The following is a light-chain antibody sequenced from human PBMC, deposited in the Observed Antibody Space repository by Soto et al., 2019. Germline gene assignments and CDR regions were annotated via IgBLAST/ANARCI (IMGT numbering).Light chain of an antibody. CDR1: QTISIVH. J-gene: IGKJ1*01. CDR2: GAS. V-gene: IGKV3-20*01. Sequence: EIVLTQSPGTLTLSPGERATLSCRASQTISIVHLAWYQQKPGQAPRLLMYGASNRATGVPDRFSGSVSGTDFSLTISRLEPVDFAVYYCQQYATSPTFGQGTKVDIK. CDR3: QQYATSPT.